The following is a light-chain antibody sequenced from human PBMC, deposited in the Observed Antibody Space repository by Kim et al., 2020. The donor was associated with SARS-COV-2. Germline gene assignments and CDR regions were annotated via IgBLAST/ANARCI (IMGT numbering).Light chain of an antibody. J-gene: IGLJ2*01. V-gene: IGLV3-19*01. CDR3: NSRDSNDNVV. CDR1: SLRSYY. Sequence: SSELTQDPALSVALGQIVTITCQGDSLRSYYATWYQQKPGQAPILVIYGKNNRPSGIPDRFSGSSSGNTASLTITGTQAGYEADYYCNSRDSNDNVVFGSGPLLT. CDR2: GKN.